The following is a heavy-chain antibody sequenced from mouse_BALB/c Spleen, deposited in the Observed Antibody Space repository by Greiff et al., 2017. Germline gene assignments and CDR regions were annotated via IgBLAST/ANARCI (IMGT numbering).Heavy chain of an antibody. CDR3: ARALRTVVATDY. V-gene: IGHV7-3*02. CDR2: IRNKANGYTT. Sequence: EVQGVESGGGLVQPGGSLRLSCATSGFTFTDYYMSWVRQPPGKALEWLGFIRNKANGYTTEYSASVKGRFTISRDNSQSILYLQMNTLRAEDSATYYCARALRTVVATDYWGQGTTLTVSS. D-gene: IGHD1-1*01. CDR1: GFTFTDYY. J-gene: IGHJ2*01.